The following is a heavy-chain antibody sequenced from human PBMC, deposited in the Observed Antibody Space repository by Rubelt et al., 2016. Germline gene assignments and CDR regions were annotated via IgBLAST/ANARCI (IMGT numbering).Heavy chain of an antibody. CDR1: GGSISSYY. Sequence: QVQLQESGPGLVKPSETLSLTCTVSGGSISSYYWSWIRQPPGKGLAWVGYIYYSGSTNYNPSLKSRVTISVDTSKNQFSLKLSSVTAADTAVYYCARRSVRGVIIDYWGQGTLVTVSS. V-gene: IGHV4-59*01. CDR3: ARRSVRGVIIDY. J-gene: IGHJ4*02. CDR2: IYYSGST. D-gene: IGHD3-10*01.